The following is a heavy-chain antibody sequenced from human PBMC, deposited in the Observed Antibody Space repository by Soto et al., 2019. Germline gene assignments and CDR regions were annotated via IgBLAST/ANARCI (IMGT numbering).Heavy chain of an antibody. Sequence: PGGSLRLSCAASGFTFSSYAMSWVRQAPGKGLEWVSAISGSGGSTYYADSVKGRFTISRDNSKNTLYLQMNSLRAEDTAVYYCAKEKYYGSGNYYYGMDVWGQGTTVTVSS. D-gene: IGHD3-10*01. CDR1: GFTFSSYA. J-gene: IGHJ6*02. V-gene: IGHV3-23*01. CDR3: AKEKYYGSGNYYYGMDV. CDR2: ISGSGGST.